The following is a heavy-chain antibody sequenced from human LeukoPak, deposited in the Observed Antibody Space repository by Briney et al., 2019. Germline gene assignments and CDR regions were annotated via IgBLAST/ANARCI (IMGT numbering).Heavy chain of an antibody. D-gene: IGHD5-18*01. CDR2: INHSGST. Sequence: SETLSLTCAVYGGSFSGYYWSWIRQPPGKGLEWIGEINHSGSTNYNPSLKSRVTISVDTSKSQFSLKLSSVTAADTAVYYCARGRYSYGPIPFDYWGQGTLVTVSS. CDR3: ARGRYSYGPIPFDY. CDR1: GGSFSGYY. J-gene: IGHJ4*02. V-gene: IGHV4-34*01.